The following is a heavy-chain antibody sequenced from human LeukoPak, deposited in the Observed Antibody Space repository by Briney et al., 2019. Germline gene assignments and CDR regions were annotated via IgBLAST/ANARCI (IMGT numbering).Heavy chain of an antibody. CDR1: GYDFNKYW. Sequence: GDSLKISCQGSGYDFNKYWIGWMRQMPGKGLELIGIIYPGDSETRYNPSFQGHVTISVDKSISTAHLELSNLKTSDSATVYYCARVRSGYYALFDSWGRGTQVSVSS. CDR2: IYPGDSET. V-gene: IGHV5-51*01. J-gene: IGHJ4*02. CDR3: ARVRSGYYALFDS. D-gene: IGHD3-3*01.